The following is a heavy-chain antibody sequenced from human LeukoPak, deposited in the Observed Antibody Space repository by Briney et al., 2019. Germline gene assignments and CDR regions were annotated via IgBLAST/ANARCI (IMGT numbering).Heavy chain of an antibody. CDR1: GYTFTRYY. CDR2: MNPNSGNT. D-gene: IGHD6-19*01. CDR3: ARASYSSGWYGD. J-gene: IGHJ4*02. V-gene: IGHV1-8*01. Sequence: ASVKVSCKASGYTFTRYYMHWVRQAPGQGLEWMGWMNPNSGNTGYAQKFQGRVTMTRNTSISTAYMELSSLRSEDTAVYYCARASYSSGWYGDWGQGTLVTVSS.